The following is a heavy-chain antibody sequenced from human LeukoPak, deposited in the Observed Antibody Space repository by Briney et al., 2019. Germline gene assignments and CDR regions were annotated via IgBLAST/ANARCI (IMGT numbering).Heavy chain of an antibody. V-gene: IGHV3-72*01. CDR1: GFTFSDLY. J-gene: IGHJ5*02. Sequence: GGSLRLSCAASGFTFSDLYMNWVRQAPGRGLEWVGRIRHRAHGLTAEYAASVQGRFTISKDNSKNTLYLQMNSLRAEDTAVYYCARVITMVRGVIMGDLWFDPWGQGTLVTVSS. D-gene: IGHD3-10*01. CDR3: ARVITMVRGVIMGDLWFDP. CDR2: IRHRAHGLTA.